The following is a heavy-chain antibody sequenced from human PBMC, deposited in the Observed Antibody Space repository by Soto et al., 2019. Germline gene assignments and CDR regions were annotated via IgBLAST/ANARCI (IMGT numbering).Heavy chain of an antibody. CDR3: ARGNHYFGYDALDF. CDR2: IYYSGST. V-gene: IGHV4-31*03. D-gene: IGHD3-10*01. CDR1: GGSISSGGYY. Sequence: QVQLQESGPGLVKPSQTLSLTCTVSGGSISSGGYYWSWIRQHPGKGLEWIGYIYYSGSTYYNPSLNSRVTKCVRTSKNPVSLKVCSVGASATAVYYCARGNHYFGYDALDFWGRGRMFTVSS. J-gene: IGHJ3*01.